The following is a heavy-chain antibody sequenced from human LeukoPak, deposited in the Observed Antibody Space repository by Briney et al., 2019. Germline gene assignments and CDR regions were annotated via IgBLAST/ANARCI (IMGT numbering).Heavy chain of an antibody. Sequence: ASVKVSCKVSGYTLTELSMHWVRQAPGKGLEWMGGFDPEDGETIYAQKFQGRVTMTEDTSTDTAYMELSSLRSEDTAVYYCATAYAGIAVAGTARSGYYYYGMDVWGQGTTVTVSS. D-gene: IGHD6-13*01. V-gene: IGHV1-24*01. CDR3: ATAYAGIAVAGTARSGYYYYGMDV. J-gene: IGHJ6*02. CDR1: GYTLTELS. CDR2: FDPEDGET.